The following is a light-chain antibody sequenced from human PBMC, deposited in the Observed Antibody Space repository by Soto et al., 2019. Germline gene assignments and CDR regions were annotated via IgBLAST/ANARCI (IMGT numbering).Light chain of an antibody. V-gene: IGLV1-40*01. CDR1: SSSIGAGYD. J-gene: IGLJ1*01. CDR2: ANS. Sequence: SALTXPPSVSGAPGQRVTISCAGSSSSIGAGYDVHWYQQLPGAAPKLLIYANSNRPSGVPDRFSGSKSGTSASLAITGLQAEDEADYYCQSYDSSLYGYVFGSGTKVPVL. CDR3: QSYDSSLYGYV.